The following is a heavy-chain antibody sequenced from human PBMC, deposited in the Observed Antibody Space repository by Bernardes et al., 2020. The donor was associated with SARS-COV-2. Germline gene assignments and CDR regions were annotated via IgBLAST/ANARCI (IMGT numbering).Heavy chain of an antibody. CDR3: ARGVSGGGYYELAY. V-gene: IGHV1-8*01. CDR2: MNPNSGNT. J-gene: IGHJ4*02. D-gene: IGHD3-22*01. Sequence: ASEKVSCKASGYTFTSYDINWVRQATGQGLEWMGWMNPNSGNTGYAQKFQGRVTMTRNTSISTAYMELSSLRSEDTAVYYCARGVSGGGYYELAYWGQGTLVTVAP. CDR1: GYTFTSYD.